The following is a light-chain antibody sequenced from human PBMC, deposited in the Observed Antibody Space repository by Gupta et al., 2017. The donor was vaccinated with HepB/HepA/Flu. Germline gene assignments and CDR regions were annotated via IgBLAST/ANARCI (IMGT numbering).Light chain of an antibody. CDR2: DVS. CDR3: TSFRSGSTLVI. Sequence: QSGLTQPASVSGSPGQSITISCTGTSSDVGGYNSVSWYQQYPGRAPKLLIYDVSNRPSGVCNRFSGSKTGNSASLTISGLQAEDEAVYYCTSFRSGSTLVIFGGGTELTVL. J-gene: IGLJ2*01. V-gene: IGLV2-14*03. CDR1: SSDVGGYNS.